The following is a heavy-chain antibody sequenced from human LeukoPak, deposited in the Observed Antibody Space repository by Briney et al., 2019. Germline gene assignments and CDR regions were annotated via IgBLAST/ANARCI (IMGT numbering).Heavy chain of an antibody. CDR1: GFTFSSYS. V-gene: IGHV3-66*01. CDR3: AREGVYGDYYFDY. Sequence: GGSLRLSCAASGFTFSSYSMNWVRQAPGKGLEWVSVIYSGGSTYYADSVKGRFTISRDNSKNTLYLQMNSLRAEDTAVYYCAREGVYGDYYFDYWGQGTLVTVSS. J-gene: IGHJ4*02. D-gene: IGHD4-17*01. CDR2: IYSGGST.